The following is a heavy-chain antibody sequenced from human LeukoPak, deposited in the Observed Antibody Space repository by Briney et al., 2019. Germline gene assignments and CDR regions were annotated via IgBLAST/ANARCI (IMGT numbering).Heavy chain of an antibody. CDR1: GGSFTSYY. V-gene: IGHV4-34*01. CDR2: INHSGST. CDR3: ARESTTVAGTFDY. Sequence: SETLSLTCAVYGGSFTSYYWSWIRQPPGKGLEWIGEINHSGSTNYNPSLKSRVTISVDTSKNQFSLKLSSVTAADTAMYYCARESTTVAGTFDYWGQGTLVTVSS. J-gene: IGHJ4*02. D-gene: IGHD6-19*01.